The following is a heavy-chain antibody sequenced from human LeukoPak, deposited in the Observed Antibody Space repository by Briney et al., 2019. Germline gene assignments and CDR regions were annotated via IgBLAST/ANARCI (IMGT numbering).Heavy chain of an antibody. CDR1: GFTFDDYA. J-gene: IGHJ4*02. Sequence: GGSLRLSCAASGFTFDDYAMHWVRQAPGKGLEWVSGISWNSGSIGYADSVKGRFTISRDNAKNSLYLQMNSLRAEDTALYYCVSSGGMVELFDYWGQGTLVTVSS. CDR3: VSSGGMVELFDY. V-gene: IGHV3-9*01. CDR2: ISWNSGSI. D-gene: IGHD1-26*01.